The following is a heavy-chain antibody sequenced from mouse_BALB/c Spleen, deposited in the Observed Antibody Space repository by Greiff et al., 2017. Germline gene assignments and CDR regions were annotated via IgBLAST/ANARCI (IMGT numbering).Heavy chain of an antibody. CDR2: INPSNGGT. Sequence: QVQLQQSGAELVKPGASVKLSCKASGYTFTSYYMYWVKQRPGQGLEWIGEINPSNGGTNFNEKFKSKATLTVDKSSSTAYMQLSSLTSEDSAVYYCTRLQDYAMDYWGQGTSVTVSS. D-gene: IGHD1-1*01. J-gene: IGHJ4*01. V-gene: IGHV1S81*02. CDR3: TRLQDYAMDY. CDR1: GYTFTSYY.